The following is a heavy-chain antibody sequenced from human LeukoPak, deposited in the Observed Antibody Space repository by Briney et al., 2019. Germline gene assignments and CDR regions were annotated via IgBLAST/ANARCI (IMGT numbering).Heavy chain of an antibody. V-gene: IGHV3-33*01. D-gene: IGHD1-26*01. Sequence: GRSLRLSCAASGFTFSSYGMHWVRQAPGKGLEWVAVIWYDGSNKYYADSVKGRFTISRDNSKNTLYLQMNSLRAEDTAVYYCTALVGPTMYFWGQGTLVTVSS. J-gene: IGHJ4*02. CDR3: TALVGPTMYF. CDR1: GFTFSSYG. CDR2: IWYDGSNK.